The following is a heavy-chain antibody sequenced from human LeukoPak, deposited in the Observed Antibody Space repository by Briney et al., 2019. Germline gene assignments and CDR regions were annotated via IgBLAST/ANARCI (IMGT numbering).Heavy chain of an antibody. Sequence: SETLSLTCTVSGGSISSSSYYWDWIRQPPGTGLEWIGSIYHSGSTYYNLSLKSRVTISVDTSKNQFSLKLSSVTAADTAVYYCASVAARASYYYYYMDVWGKGTTVTVSS. J-gene: IGHJ6*03. CDR2: IYHSGST. CDR3: ASVAARASYYYYYMDV. V-gene: IGHV4-39*07. CDR1: GGSISSSSYY. D-gene: IGHD6-6*01.